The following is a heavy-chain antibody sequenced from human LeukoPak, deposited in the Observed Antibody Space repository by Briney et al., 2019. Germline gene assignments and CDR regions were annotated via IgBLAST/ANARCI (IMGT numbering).Heavy chain of an antibody. CDR3: ARNAARYWYFDL. CDR1: GFTFSSYS. CDR2: ISSSSSYT. V-gene: IGHV3-21*01. J-gene: IGHJ2*01. D-gene: IGHD6-6*01. Sequence: GGSLRLSCAASGFTFSSYSMNWVRQAPGKGLEWVSSISSSSSYTYYADSVKGRFTISRDNAKNSLYLQMNSLRAEDTAVYYCARNAARYWYFDLWGRGTLVTVSS.